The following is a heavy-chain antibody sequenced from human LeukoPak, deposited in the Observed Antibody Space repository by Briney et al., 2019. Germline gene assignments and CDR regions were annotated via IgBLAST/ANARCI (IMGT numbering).Heavy chain of an antibody. CDR3: ARMFCTDSTCYSYFDY. D-gene: IGHD2/OR15-2a*01. J-gene: IGHJ4*02. V-gene: IGHV4-4*07. CDR2: IYSSGST. Sequence: SETLSLTCTVSGGSMSTYYWTWIRQPAGKGLEWIGRIYSSGSTNYNPSLKSRGTLSIDTSRNQFSLRLNSVTAADTAVYYCARMFCTDSTCYSYFDYWGQGTLVSVSS. CDR1: GGSMSTYY.